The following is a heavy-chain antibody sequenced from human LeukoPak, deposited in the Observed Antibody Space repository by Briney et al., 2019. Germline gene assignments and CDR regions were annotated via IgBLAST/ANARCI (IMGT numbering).Heavy chain of an antibody. V-gene: IGHV4-59*02. CDR3: ARWGYCSDDNCYSGYFDY. J-gene: IGHJ4*02. D-gene: IGHD2-15*01. CDR2: VDYSGST. CDR1: GGSVSSSH. Sequence: KSSETLSLTCTVSGGSVSSSHWNWIRQPPGKGLEWIGNVDYSGSTKYNPSLRSRVTMSLDTSNNQFSLKLRSVTAADTAVYYCARWGYCSDDNCYSGYFDYWGQGTLVTVSS.